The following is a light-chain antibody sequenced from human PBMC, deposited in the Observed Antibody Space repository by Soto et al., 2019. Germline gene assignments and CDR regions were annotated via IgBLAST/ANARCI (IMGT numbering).Light chain of an antibody. Sequence: DIQLTQSPSFLSASVGDRVTITCRASQGISSYLAWYQQKPGKAPKLLIYAASTLQSGVPSRFSGSGSGTEFTLTTSSLQPKGFSNYYCQQLNSYPYTFGQGTKLDSK. CDR2: AAS. CDR3: QQLNSYPYT. J-gene: IGKJ2*01. V-gene: IGKV1-9*01. CDR1: QGISSY.